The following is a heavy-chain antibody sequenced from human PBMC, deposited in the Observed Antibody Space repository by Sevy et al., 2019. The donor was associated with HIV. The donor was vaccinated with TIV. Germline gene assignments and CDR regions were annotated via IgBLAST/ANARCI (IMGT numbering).Heavy chain of an antibody. CDR3: AKDLYGGDVISNFDS. CDR2: IWFDGSKK. J-gene: IGHJ4*02. V-gene: IGHV3-33*06. D-gene: IGHD2-21*01. Sequence: GGSLRLSCAASGFTFSRYGIHWVRRAPGKGLEWVAGIWFDGSKKFYVESVKGRFNISRDNSKKMLYLQMNSLRAEDTAVYYCAKDLYGGDVISNFDSWGQGTLVTVSS. CDR1: GFTFSRYG.